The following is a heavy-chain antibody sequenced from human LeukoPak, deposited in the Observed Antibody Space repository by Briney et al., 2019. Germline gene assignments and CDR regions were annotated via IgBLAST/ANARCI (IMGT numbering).Heavy chain of an antibody. D-gene: IGHD6-13*01. CDR1: GGSISSSSYY. CDR2: IYYSGST. J-gene: IGHJ4*02. V-gene: IGHV4-39*07. Sequence: PSETLSLTCTVSGGSISSSSYYWGWIRQPPGKGLEWIGSIYYSGSTYYNPSLKSRVTISVDTSKNQFSLKLSSVTAADTAVYYCARYGVPVGYSSSWYYFDYWGQGTLVTVSS. CDR3: ARYGVPVGYSSSWYYFDY.